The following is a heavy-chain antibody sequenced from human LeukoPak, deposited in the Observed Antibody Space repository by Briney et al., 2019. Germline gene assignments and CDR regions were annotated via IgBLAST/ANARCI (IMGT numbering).Heavy chain of an antibody. D-gene: IGHD5-18*01. J-gene: IGHJ5*02. Sequence: PGGSLRLSCAASGFTFSSYAMHWVRQAPGKGLEWVAVISYDGSNKYYADSVKGRFTISRDNSKNTLYLQMNSLRAEDTAAYYCARVDTTSGMLAWGQGTLVTVSS. CDR1: GFTFSSYA. V-gene: IGHV3-30*14. CDR3: ARVDTTSGMLA. CDR2: ISYDGSNK.